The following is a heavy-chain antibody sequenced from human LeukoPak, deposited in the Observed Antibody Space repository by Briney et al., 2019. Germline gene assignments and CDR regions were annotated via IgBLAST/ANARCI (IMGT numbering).Heavy chain of an antibody. J-gene: IGHJ4*02. CDR3: VRDYRACFDY. D-gene: IGHD3-16*02. CDR1: EFTFSDYY. V-gene: IGHV3-11*01. CDR2: ISSSGSTM. Sequence: GGSLRLSCAASEFTFSDYYMSWLRQAPGKGLEWVSYISSSGSTMYYADSVKGRFTISRDNAKNSLYLQMNSLRAEDTAVYYCVRDYRACFDYWGQGTLVTVSS.